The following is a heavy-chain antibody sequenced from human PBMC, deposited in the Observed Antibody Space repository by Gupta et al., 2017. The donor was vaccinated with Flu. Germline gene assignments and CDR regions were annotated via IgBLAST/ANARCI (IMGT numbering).Heavy chain of an antibody. D-gene: IGHD5-24*01. CDR2: IAADDSVK. J-gene: IGHJ4*02. CDR1: GFRFRSYW. Sequence: EEQLAGSGGGLVQPGGCLRLSCVASGFRFRSYWVDWVRQAPGKGLEWVANIAADDSVKNYADSVKGRFTISRDDAKDSVYLQMNSLRAEDTAVYYCARNRGWQQFDYWGQGALVTVSS. CDR3: ARNRGWQQFDY. V-gene: IGHV3-7*01.